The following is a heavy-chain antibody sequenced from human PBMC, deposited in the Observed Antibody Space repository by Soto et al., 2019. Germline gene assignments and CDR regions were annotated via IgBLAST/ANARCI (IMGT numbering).Heavy chain of an antibody. J-gene: IGHJ4*02. V-gene: IGHV3-30*18. CDR3: AKDAIVVATTWFDD. CDR2: ISYDGSNK. CDR1: GFTFSSYG. Sequence: ALRLSCAASGFTFSSYGMHWVRQAPGKGLEWVAVISYDGSNKYYADSVKGRFTISRDNSKNTLYLQMNSLRAEDTAVYYCAKDAIVVATTWFDDWGQGTLVIVSS. D-gene: IGHD3-22*01.